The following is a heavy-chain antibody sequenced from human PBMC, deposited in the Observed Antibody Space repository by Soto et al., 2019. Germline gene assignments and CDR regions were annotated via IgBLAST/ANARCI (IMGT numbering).Heavy chain of an antibody. J-gene: IGHJ4*02. Sequence: QLQLQESGPGLVKPSETLSLTCTVSGGSVSSSNFYWGWVRQSPGKGLEWLGSIYYSGSTYYNPRLESRATISVYKSNNQCSLKVISVTAEDTAVYYCARLEGLATISYYFDYWGQGTLVTVSS. CDR2: IYYSGST. D-gene: IGHD3-9*01. CDR1: GGSVSSSNFY. V-gene: IGHV4-39*01. CDR3: ARLEGLATISYYFDY.